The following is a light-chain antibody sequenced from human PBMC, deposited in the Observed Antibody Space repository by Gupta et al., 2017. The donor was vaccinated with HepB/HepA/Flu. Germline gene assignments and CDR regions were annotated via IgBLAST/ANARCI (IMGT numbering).Light chain of an antibody. V-gene: IGLV1-47*01. CDR2: RNY. CDR1: SSNVGRSC. CDR3: DASDNRLSRGA. J-gene: IGLJ2*01. Sequence: QSVLTQPPSASGTPGQRVTISCSGRSSNVGRSCLYWYQQFPGAAPNLLIYRNYQRPSGVPDRFSCSKSGSSDSLTTXVXRSEEEXEEYWDASDNRLSRGAFGGGTKLT.